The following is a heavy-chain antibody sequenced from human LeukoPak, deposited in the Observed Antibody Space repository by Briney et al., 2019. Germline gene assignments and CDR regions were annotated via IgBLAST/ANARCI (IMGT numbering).Heavy chain of an antibody. J-gene: IGHJ4*02. CDR2: FTASGAT. CDR1: GFTFSSYA. V-gene: IGHV3-23*01. Sequence: GGSLRLSCAASGFTFSSYAMSWVRQAPGKGLEWVSTFTASGATYYADSVKGRFTISRDNSKNTLYLQMNSLRAEDTAVYYCARDRVGATDYFDYWGQGTLVTVSS. D-gene: IGHD1-26*01. CDR3: ARDRVGATDYFDY.